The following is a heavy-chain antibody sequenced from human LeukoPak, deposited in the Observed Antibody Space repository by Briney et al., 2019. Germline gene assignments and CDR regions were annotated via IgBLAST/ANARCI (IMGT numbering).Heavy chain of an antibody. D-gene: IGHD1-14*01. CDR3: TRDRSRAEDD. CDR1: GFTFSGHW. CDR2: INQGGSDK. Sequence: GGSLRLSCAASGFTFSGHWMSWVRQAPGKGLEWVANINQGGSDKYYVDSVKGRFTISRDNANNLLYLQMNSLRGQDTAVYYCTRDRSRAEDDWGQGTLVTVSS. J-gene: IGHJ4*02. V-gene: IGHV3-7*01.